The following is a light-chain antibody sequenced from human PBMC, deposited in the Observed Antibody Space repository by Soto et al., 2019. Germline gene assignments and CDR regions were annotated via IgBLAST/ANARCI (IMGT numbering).Light chain of an antibody. CDR3: QQYNSMLS. CDR2: DAS. J-gene: IGKJ4*01. CDR1: HDVSRN. V-gene: IGKV1-33*01. Sequence: DIQMTQSPYSLSASEGDRVTITCQSSHDVSRNLNWFQQKPGEAPQLLIYDASNLERGVPSRFSGSGSGTDFTLTISSLQSEDVATYYCQQYNSMLSFGGGTEVEIK.